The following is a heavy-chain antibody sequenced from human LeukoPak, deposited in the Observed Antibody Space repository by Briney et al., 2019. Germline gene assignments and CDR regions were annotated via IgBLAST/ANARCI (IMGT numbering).Heavy chain of an antibody. CDR3: ARVDKLGSRCFDL. CDR1: GFSFSIYT. CDR2: FSSRSTTV. D-gene: IGHD7-27*01. V-gene: IGHV3-48*02. Sequence: GGPLTLSCATSGFSFSIYTMNWLHQAPGEGREWVSYFSSRSTTVYYAHSVKGRFTISRDNANNSLYLQMNSLRDEDTAVYYCARVDKLGSRCFDLWGRGTLVTVSS. J-gene: IGHJ2*01.